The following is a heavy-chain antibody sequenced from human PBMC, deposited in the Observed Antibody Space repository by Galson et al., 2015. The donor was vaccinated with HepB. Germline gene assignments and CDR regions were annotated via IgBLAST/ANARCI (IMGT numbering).Heavy chain of an antibody. CDR3: AREYLLTYYYDSSGYLDAFDI. D-gene: IGHD3-22*01. CDR2: ISGSGGST. V-gene: IGHV3-23*01. J-gene: IGHJ3*02. CDR1: GFTFSSYA. Sequence: SLRLSCAASGFTFSSYAMSWVHQAPGKGLEWVSAISGSGGSTYYADSVKGRFTISRDNARNSLYLQMNSLRAEDTAVYFCAREYLLTYYYDSSGYLDAFDIWGQGTMVTVSS.